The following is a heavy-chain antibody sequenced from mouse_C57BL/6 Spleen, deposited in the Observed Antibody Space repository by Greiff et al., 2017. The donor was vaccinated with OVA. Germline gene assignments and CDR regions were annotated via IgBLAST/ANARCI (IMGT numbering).Heavy chain of an antibody. V-gene: IGHV1-22*01. J-gene: IGHJ4*01. Sequence: VHVKQSGPELVKPGASVKMSCKASGYTFTDYNMHWVKQSHGKSLEWIGYINPNNGGTSYNQKFKGKATLTVNKSSSTAYMELRSLTSEDSAVYYCARRALLHYYAMDYWGQGTSVTVSS. D-gene: IGHD3-1*01. CDR2: INPNNGGT. CDR1: GYTFTDYN. CDR3: ARRALLHYYAMDY.